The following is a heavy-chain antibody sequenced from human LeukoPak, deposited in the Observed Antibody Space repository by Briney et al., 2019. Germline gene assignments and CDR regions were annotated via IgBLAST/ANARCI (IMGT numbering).Heavy chain of an antibody. CDR2: IYYSGST. V-gene: IGHV4-30-4*01. CDR3: ARGVGSSWYGG. Sequence: SQTLSLTCTVSGGSISSGDYYWTWIRQPPGKGLEWIGYIYYSGSTYYNPSLKSRLTISVDTSKKQFSLKLTSVTAADTAVYFCARGVGSSWYGGWGQGTLVTVSS. CDR1: GGSISSGDYY. D-gene: IGHD6-13*01. J-gene: IGHJ4*02.